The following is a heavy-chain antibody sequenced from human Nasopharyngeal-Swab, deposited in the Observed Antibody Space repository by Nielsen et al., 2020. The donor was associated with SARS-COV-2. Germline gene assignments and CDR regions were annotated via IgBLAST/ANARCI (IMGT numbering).Heavy chain of an antibody. CDR1: GYTFTSYA. CDR2: INTNTGNP. Sequence: ASVQVSCKASGYTFTSYAMNWVRQAPGQGLEWMGWINTNTGNPTYAQGFTGRFVFSLDTSVSTAYLQISSLKAEDTAVYYCARDGRTTIFGVVIIDYYYGMDVWGQGTTVTVSS. D-gene: IGHD3-3*01. J-gene: IGHJ6*02. CDR3: ARDGRTTIFGVVIIDYYYGMDV. V-gene: IGHV7-4-1*02.